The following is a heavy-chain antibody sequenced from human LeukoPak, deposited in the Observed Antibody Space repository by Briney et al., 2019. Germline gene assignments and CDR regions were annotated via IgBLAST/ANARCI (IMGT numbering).Heavy chain of an antibody. J-gene: IGHJ6*02. CDR3: ARATTVTTNYYGMDV. D-gene: IGHD4-17*01. V-gene: IGHV4-59*08. CDR2: IYYSGST. CDR1: GGSISRYY. Sequence: SETLSLTCTFSGGSISRYYWSWIRQPPGKGLDGIGYIYYSGSTNYNPSLKSRVTISVDTSKNQFSLKLSSVTAADTAVYYCARATTVTTNYYGMDVWGQGTTVTVSS.